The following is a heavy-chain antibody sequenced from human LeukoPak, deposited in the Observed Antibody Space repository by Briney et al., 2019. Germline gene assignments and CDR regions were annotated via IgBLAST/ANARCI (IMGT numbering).Heavy chain of an antibody. CDR1: GGSISSYY. D-gene: IGHD7-27*01. Sequence: SETLSLTCTVSGGSISSYYWSWIRQPPGKGLEWIGYIYYSGSTNYNPSLKSRVTISVDTSKNQFPLKLSSVTAADTAVYYCARGKLGIATYDWYFDLWGRGTLVTVSS. CDR3: ARGKLGIATYDWYFDL. CDR2: IYYSGST. V-gene: IGHV4-59*01. J-gene: IGHJ2*01.